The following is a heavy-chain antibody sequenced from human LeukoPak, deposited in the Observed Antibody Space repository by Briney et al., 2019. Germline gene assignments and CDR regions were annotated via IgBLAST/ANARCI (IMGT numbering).Heavy chain of an antibody. V-gene: IGHV4-34*01. CDR2: INHSGGT. CDR3: ARGKPWFGDY. Sequence: SETLSLTCAVYGVSFSGYYWSWIRQPPGKGLEWIGEINHSGGTNYNPSLKSRVTISVDTSKNQFSLKLSSVTAADTAVYYCARGKPWFGDYWGQGTLVTVSS. CDR1: GVSFSGYY. J-gene: IGHJ4*02. D-gene: IGHD3-10*01.